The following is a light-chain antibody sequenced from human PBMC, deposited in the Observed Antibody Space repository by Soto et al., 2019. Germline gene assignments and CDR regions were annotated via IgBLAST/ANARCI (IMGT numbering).Light chain of an antibody. J-gene: IGKJ4*01. CDR2: DAS. V-gene: IGKV3-15*01. CDR1: QSVRSN. Sequence: ELVMKQSPATLSLSPGERATLSCRASQSVRSNLAWYQQTPGQAPRLLIYDASTRDTGVPARFSGSGSGTEFTLTISSLQSEDFAVYYCQQCNNWPLTFGGGTKVEI. CDR3: QQCNNWPLT.